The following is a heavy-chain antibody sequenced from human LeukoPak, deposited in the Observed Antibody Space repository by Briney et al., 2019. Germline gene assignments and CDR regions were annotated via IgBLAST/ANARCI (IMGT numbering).Heavy chain of an antibody. V-gene: IGHV4-39*07. CDR1: GGSISSSSYY. CDR3: ARGRRGYSYGSSEPFDY. D-gene: IGHD5-18*01. Sequence: PSETLSLTCTVSGGSISSSSYYWGWIRQPPGKGLEWIGEINHSGSTNYNPSLKSRVTISVDTSKNQFSLKLSSVTAADTAVYYCARGRRGYSYGSSEPFDYWGQGTLVTVSS. J-gene: IGHJ4*02. CDR2: INHSGST.